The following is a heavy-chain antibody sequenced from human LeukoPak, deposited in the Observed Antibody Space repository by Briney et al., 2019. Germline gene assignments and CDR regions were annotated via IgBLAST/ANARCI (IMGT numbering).Heavy chain of an antibody. D-gene: IGHD5-18*01. CDR2: ISGSGGST. CDR3: AKDSRGYSTRKEFDY. J-gene: IGHJ4*02. V-gene: IGHV3-23*01. Sequence: GGSLRLSCAASGFTFSSYAMSWVRQAPGRGLEWVSAISGSGGSTYYADSVKGRFTISRDNSKNTLYLQMNSLRAEDTAVYYCAKDSRGYSTRKEFDYWGQGTLVTVSS. CDR1: GFTFSSYA.